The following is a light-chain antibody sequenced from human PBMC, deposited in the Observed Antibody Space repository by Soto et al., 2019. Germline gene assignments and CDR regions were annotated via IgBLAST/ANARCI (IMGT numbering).Light chain of an antibody. V-gene: IGKV3-20*01. CDR1: QSISGNY. J-gene: IGKJ5*01. CDR2: GTY. Sequence: EIVLTQSPGTLSLSPGERVTLSCRASQSISGNYLAWYQHKPGQAPRLLISGTYARATGIPDRFSGSGSGTDFSLTISRLEPEDFAVYYCQQYGDSLSITFGQGTRLEMK. CDR3: QQYGDSLSIT.